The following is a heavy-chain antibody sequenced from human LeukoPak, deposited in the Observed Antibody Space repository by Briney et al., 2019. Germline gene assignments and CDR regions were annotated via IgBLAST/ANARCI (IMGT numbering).Heavy chain of an antibody. CDR3: ARDPLFYFHSPDYRAGYFYAMDV. D-gene: IGHD3-22*01. J-gene: IGHJ6*02. CDR1: GFTFNTYP. V-gene: IGHV3-30-3*01. Sequence: GRSLRLSCSASGFTFNTYPMHWVRQSPGKGLEWVAVTSHDESYKFYAESVKGRFTISRDNSNNTLYLQMNTLRPEDTSVYYCARDPLFYFHSPDYRAGYFYAMDVWGQGTTVTVSS. CDR2: TSHDESYK.